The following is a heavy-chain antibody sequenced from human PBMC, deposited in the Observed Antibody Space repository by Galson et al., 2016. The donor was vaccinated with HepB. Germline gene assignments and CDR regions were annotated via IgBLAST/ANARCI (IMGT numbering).Heavy chain of an antibody. D-gene: IGHD2-2*01. V-gene: IGHV4-61*02. J-gene: IGHJ5*02. CDR1: RGSISSGAYS. CDR3: ARSRPAKGLFYP. Sequence: TLSLTCTVSRGSISSGAYSWNWIRQPAGKGLEWIGRMYITGTTDYNPSLVGRVTVSMDTSKNQFSLNLTSVTAADPAVYFCARSRPAKGLFYPWGQGTLVTVSS. CDR2: MYITGTT.